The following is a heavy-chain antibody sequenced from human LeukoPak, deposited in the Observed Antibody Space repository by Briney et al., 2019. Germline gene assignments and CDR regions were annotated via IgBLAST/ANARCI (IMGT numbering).Heavy chain of an antibody. D-gene: IGHD1-26*01. CDR1: GGSISSNSYS. V-gene: IGHV4-39*07. Sequence: SETLSLTCSVSGGSISSNSYSWGWIRQPPGKGLEWIGSIYYTGSTYYNPSLKSRVTISVDTSKNQFSLKLSSVTAADTAVYYCASPTVVGATSDYWGQGTLVTVSS. CDR2: IYYTGST. J-gene: IGHJ4*02. CDR3: ASPTVVGATSDY.